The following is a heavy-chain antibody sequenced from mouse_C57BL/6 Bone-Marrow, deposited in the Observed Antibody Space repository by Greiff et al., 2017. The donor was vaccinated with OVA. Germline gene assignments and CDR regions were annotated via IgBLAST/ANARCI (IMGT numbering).Heavy chain of an antibody. CDR1: GYTFTSYW. D-gene: IGHD1-1*02. CDR3: ARDYH. V-gene: IGHV1-55*01. CDR2: IYPGSGGT. Sequence: QVQLQQSGAELVKPGASVKMSCKASGYTFTSYWITWVKQRPGKGLEWIGDIYPGSGGTTSNEQFKSKAPLTVDKSSSTAYMQLSSLTSEDSAVYYCARDYHWGQGTLVTVSA. J-gene: IGHJ3*01.